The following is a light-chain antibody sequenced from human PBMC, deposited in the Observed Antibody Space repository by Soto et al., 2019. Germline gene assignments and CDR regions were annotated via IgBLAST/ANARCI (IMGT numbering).Light chain of an antibody. CDR2: AAS. CDR3: QQYGTSEII. Sequence: DIQMTQSPSSLSASVGDRVTITCRASQSITTYLNWYRQKPGKAPKLLIYAASSLQSGVPSRFSGSGSGTAFTLTISRLETEDFAVFYCQQYGTSEIIFGQGTRLEIK. V-gene: IGKV1-39*01. CDR1: QSITTY. J-gene: IGKJ5*01.